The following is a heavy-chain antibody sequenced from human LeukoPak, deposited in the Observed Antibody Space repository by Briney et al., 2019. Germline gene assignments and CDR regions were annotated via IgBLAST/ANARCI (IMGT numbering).Heavy chain of an antibody. J-gene: IGHJ4*02. D-gene: IGHD3-10*01. CDR3: ARDPYNTILYRLAH. Sequence: PGGSLRLSCAVSGFAFGIYAMSWVPQAPGMGLEWVSSISANGQATYYADSVEGRFTISRDNSKSTLYLQLNSCRAEATATYYCARDPYNTILYRLAHWGQGTLVTVSS. CDR2: ISANGQAT. CDR1: GFAFGIYA. V-gene: IGHV3-23*01.